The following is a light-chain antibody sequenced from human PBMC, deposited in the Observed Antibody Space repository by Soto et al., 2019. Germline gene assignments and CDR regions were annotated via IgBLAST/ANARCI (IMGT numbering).Light chain of an antibody. Sequence: EIVMTQSPATLSVSPGERATLSCRASQSLRSDLAWYQQKPGQAPRLLIYGASSRATGIPARFSGSGSGTDFTLTISSLEPEDFAVYYCQQRSNWPLTFGPGTKVDIK. CDR2: GAS. J-gene: IGKJ3*01. CDR3: QQRSNWPLT. CDR1: QSLRSD. V-gene: IGKV3-11*01.